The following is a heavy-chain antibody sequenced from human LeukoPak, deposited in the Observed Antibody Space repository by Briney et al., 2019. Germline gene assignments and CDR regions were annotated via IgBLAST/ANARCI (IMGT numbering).Heavy chain of an antibody. CDR2: IYYTGTT. V-gene: IGHV4-59*01. Sequence: PSETLSLTCTVSGVSINTYYWGWIRQPPGKGLEWIGYIYYTGTTNNNPSLKGRITMSVDMSRNQFSLNLKSVTAADTAVYYCARGMVTTAVGAFDVWGQGTMVTVSS. CDR1: GVSINTYY. D-gene: IGHD4-17*01. CDR3: ARGMVTTAVGAFDV. J-gene: IGHJ3*01.